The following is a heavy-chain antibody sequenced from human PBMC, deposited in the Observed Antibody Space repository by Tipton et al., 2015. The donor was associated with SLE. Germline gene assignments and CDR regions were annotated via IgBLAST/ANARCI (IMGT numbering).Heavy chain of an antibody. CDR3: AKDGGAFYGSGSYGFDY. Sequence: SLRLSCAASGFTFDDYAMHWVRQAPGKGLEWVSGISWNSGSIGYADSVKGRFTISRDNAKNSLYLQMNSLRAEDMALYYCAKDGGAFYGSGSYGFDYWGQGTLVTVSS. V-gene: IGHV3-9*03. CDR1: GFTFDDYA. D-gene: IGHD3-10*01. CDR2: ISWNSGSI. J-gene: IGHJ4*02.